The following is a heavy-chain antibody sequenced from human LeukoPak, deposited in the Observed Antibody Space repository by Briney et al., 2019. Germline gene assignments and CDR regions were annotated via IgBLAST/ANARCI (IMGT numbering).Heavy chain of an antibody. D-gene: IGHD3/OR15-3a*01. Sequence: PSETLSLTCTVSGGSISSGYWSWIRQPPGKGLEWIGYIYYSGSTNYNPSLKSRVTISVDTSKNQFSLKLSSVTAADTAVYYCARLRDSDAFDIWGQGTMVTVSS. V-gene: IGHV4-59*12. CDR3: ARLRDSDAFDI. CDR1: GGSISSGY. CDR2: IYYSGST. J-gene: IGHJ3*02.